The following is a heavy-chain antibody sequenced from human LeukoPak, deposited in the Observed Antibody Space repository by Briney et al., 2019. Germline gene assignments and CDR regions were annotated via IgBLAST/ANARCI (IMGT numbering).Heavy chain of an antibody. Sequence: PGGSLRLSCAVPGFTFSNYWMSWVRQAPGKGLAWVANIKQDGSEKYYVDSVTGRFTISRDNAKNSLFLQMNSLRAEDTAVYYCARWATSFDLWGQGTLVTLSS. CDR2: IKQDGSEK. V-gene: IGHV3-7*01. J-gene: IGHJ4*02. CDR1: GFTFSNYW. D-gene: IGHD3-3*01. CDR3: ARWATSFDL.